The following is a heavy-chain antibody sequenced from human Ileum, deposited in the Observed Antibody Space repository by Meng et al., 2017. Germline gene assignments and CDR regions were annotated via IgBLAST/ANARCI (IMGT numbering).Heavy chain of an antibody. J-gene: IGHJ4*02. D-gene: IGHD4-11*01. Sequence: QVQLQQWGAGLLKPSETLSLTCAVYGGSLTDYYWSWIRQTPGKGLEWIGEINHGGNTNYHPSLKSRVTISVDTSKNQFSLTVTSVTAADSALYYCARSGVTTVTYLDWGQGTLVTVSS. V-gene: IGHV4-34*01. CDR2: INHGGNT. CDR3: ARSGVTTVTYLD. CDR1: GGSLTDYY.